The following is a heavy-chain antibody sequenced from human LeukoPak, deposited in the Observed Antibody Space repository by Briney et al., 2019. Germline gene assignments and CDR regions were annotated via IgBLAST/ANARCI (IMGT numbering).Heavy chain of an antibody. V-gene: IGHV1-2*06. Sequence: ASVKVSCKASGYTFSGDHMHCVRQAPGQGLEWMGRIDPSSGATHFAHKFQGRVTMTRDTSISTAYMELDRLTSDDTAVYYCARDRNLYSGSFASWGQGTLVTVSS. CDR3: ARDRNLYSGSFAS. CDR2: IDPSSGAT. J-gene: IGHJ4*02. CDR1: GYTFSGDH. D-gene: IGHD1-26*01.